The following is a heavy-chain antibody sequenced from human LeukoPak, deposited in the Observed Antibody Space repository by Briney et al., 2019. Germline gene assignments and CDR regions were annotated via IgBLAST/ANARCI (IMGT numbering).Heavy chain of an antibody. CDR3: ARVGEYCSGGSCYSSRSYFDY. CDR1: GGSISRYY. Sequence: SETLSLTCTVSGGSISRYYWSWLRQPAGKGLEWIGRIYTSGSTNYNPSLKSRVTMSVDTSKNQFSLKLSSVTAADTAVYYCARVGEYCSGGSCYSSRSYFDYWGQGTLVTVSS. D-gene: IGHD2-15*01. V-gene: IGHV4-4*07. CDR2: IYTSGST. J-gene: IGHJ4*02.